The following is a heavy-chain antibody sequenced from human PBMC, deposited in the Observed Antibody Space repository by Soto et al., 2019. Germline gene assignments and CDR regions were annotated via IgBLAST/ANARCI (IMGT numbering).Heavy chain of an antibody. CDR1: GSTFISNS. J-gene: IGHJ4*02. CDR3: ARDMTTVTSD. D-gene: IGHD4-4*01. CDR2: ISSSSSYI. Sequence: EVQLVESGGGLAKPGGSRRLSGEASGSTFISNSMNWVRQAPGKGLEWVSSISSSSSYIYYADSVKGRFTISRDNAKNSLYLQMNSLRAEDTAVYYCARDMTTVTSDWGQGTLVTVSS. V-gene: IGHV3-21*01.